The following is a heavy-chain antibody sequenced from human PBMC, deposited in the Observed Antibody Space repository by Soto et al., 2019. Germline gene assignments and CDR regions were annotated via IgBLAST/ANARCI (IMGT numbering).Heavy chain of an antibody. D-gene: IGHD3-22*01. J-gene: IGHJ4*02. CDR3: ARDYYDSSGSPHFDY. V-gene: IGHV3-30-3*01. Sequence: QPGGSLRLSCASSGFSFSISHMHCFRQAPGKGPEWVALISYDGTNKFYADSVKGRFTISRDNSKSTLYLHVDSLRPEDTAVYYCARDYYDSSGSPHFDYWGQGTLVTVSS. CDR2: ISYDGTNK. CDR1: GFSFSISH.